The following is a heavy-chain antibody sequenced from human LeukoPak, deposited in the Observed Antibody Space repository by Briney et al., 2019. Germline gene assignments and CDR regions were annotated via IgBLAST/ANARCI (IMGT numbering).Heavy chain of an antibody. J-gene: IGHJ4*02. CDR1: GFTLSSYA. Sequence: GGSLRLSCAASGFTLSSYAMSWVRQAPGKGLEWVSAISGSGGSTYYADSVKGRFTISRDNSKNTLYLQMNSLRAEDTAVYYCAKAWSVELSPLYWGQGTLVTVSS. V-gene: IGHV3-23*01. CDR3: AKAWSVELSPLY. CDR2: ISGSGGST. D-gene: IGHD5-24*01.